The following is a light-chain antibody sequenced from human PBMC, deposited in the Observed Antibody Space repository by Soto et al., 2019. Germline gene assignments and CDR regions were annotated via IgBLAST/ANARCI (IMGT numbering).Light chain of an antibody. V-gene: IGKV1-5*03. CDR1: QSISSW. CDR3: QHYNTYPWT. CDR2: KAS. J-gene: IGKJ1*01. Sequence: DIQMTQSPYILSASVGDRVTITCLASQSISSWLAWYQQKPGKAPNLLIHKASHLESGVPSRFSGSGSGTEFTLTISSLQPGDFATYYCQHYNTYPWTFGQGTKVDIK.